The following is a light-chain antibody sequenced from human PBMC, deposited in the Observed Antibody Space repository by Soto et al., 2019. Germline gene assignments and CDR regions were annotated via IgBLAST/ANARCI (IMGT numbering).Light chain of an antibody. CDR2: GIS. J-gene: IGKJ5*01. Sequence: EIVMTQSPGTLSLSPGETATLSCRASQSVDSNYLAWYQQKPGQAPRLLVYGISTRATDIPAMFSGSGSGTEFPLTISSLQSEDFGIYYCQQHSKWPITFGQGTRLEIK. V-gene: IGKV3-15*01. CDR1: QSVDSN. CDR3: QQHSKWPIT.